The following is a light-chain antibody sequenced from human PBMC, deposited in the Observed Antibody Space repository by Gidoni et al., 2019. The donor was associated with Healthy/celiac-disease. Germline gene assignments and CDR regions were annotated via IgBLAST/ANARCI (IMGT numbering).Light chain of an antibody. V-gene: IGKV3-11*01. J-gene: IGKJ5*01. CDR1: QSVRSY. Sequence: EIVLTQSPATLSLSPGERATLSCRASQSVRSYLAWYQQKPGQAPRLLIYDASNRATGIPARFSGSGSGTDFTLTISSIEPEDFAVYYCQQRSNWPPVTFGQGTRLEIK. CDR3: QQRSNWPPVT. CDR2: DAS.